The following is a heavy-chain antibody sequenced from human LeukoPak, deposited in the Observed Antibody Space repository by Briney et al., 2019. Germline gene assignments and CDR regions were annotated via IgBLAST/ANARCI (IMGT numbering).Heavy chain of an antibody. CDR2: INPNSGGT. J-gene: IGHJ4*02. D-gene: IGHD3-22*01. V-gene: IGHV1-2*04. Sequence: ASVKVSCKASGYTFTGYYMHWVRQAPGQGLEWMGWINPNSGGTNYAQKFQGWVTMTRDTSISTAYMELSRLRSDDTAVYYCARAPYDSSGYHSYIDYWGQGTLVTVSS. CDR1: GYTFTGYY. CDR3: ARAPYDSSGYHSYIDY.